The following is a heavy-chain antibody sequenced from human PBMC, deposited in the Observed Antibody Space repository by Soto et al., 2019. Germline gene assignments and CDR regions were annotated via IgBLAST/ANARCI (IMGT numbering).Heavy chain of an antibody. CDR2: IYYSGST. CDR3: ARYEGDYYDSSGYLFDP. V-gene: IGHV4-39*01. J-gene: IGHJ5*02. Sequence: SETLSLTCTVSGGSISSSSYYWGWIRQPPWKGLEWIGSIYYSGSTYYNPSLKSRVTISVDTSKNQFSLKLSSVTAADTAVYYCARYEGDYYDSSGYLFDPWGQGXLVTVYS. CDR1: GGSISSSSYY. D-gene: IGHD3-22*01.